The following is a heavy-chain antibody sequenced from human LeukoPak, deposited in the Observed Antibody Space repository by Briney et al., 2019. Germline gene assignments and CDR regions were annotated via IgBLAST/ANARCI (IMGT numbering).Heavy chain of an antibody. Sequence: SETLSLTCTVSGGSISSYYWSWIRQPPGKGLEWIGYIYYSGSTNYNPSLKSRVTISVDTSKNQFSLKLSSVTAADTAVYYCARGLGYCSSTSCYDFDYWGQGTLVTVPS. CDR2: IYYSGST. J-gene: IGHJ4*02. CDR1: GGSISSYY. CDR3: ARGLGYCSSTSCYDFDY. D-gene: IGHD2-2*01. V-gene: IGHV4-59*01.